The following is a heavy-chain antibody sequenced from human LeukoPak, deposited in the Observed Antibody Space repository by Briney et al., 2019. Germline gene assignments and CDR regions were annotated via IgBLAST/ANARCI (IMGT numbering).Heavy chain of an antibody. CDR2: IQYSGST. CDR3: ATSGNDYGDHG. V-gene: IGHV4-59*12. J-gene: IGHJ4*02. Sequence: SETLSLTCTVSGGSISPYYWSWVRQPPGKGLEWIGYIQYSGSTSYNPSLKSRVTMSVDTSKNQLALKLSSVTDADTAVYYCATSGNDYGDHGWGQGNLVTVSS. CDR1: GGSISPYY. D-gene: IGHD4-17*01.